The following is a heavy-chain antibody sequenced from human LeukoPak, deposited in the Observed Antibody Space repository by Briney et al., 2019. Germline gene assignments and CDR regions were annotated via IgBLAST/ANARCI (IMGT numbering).Heavy chain of an antibody. Sequence: GGSLRLSCAASGFTFSSYGMHWVRQAPGKGLEWVAVIWYDGSNKYYADSVRGRFTISRDNSKNTLYLQMNSLRAEDTAVYYCARETDTTYDFWSGCYGLVDYWGQGTLVTVSS. CDR1: GFTFSSYG. J-gene: IGHJ4*02. V-gene: IGHV3-33*01. D-gene: IGHD3-3*01. CDR2: IWYDGSNK. CDR3: ARETDTTYDFWSGCYGLVDY.